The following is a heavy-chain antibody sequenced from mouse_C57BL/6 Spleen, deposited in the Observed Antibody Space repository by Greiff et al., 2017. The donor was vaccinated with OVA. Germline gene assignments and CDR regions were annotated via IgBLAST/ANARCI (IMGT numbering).Heavy chain of an antibody. CDR2: IYPGSGST. J-gene: IGHJ3*01. CDR1: GYTFTSYW. V-gene: IGHV1-55*01. Sequence: QVQLQQPGAELVKPGASVKMSCKASGYTFTSYWITWVKQRPGQGLEWIGDIYPGSGSTNYNEKFKSKATLTVDTSSSTAYMQLSSLTSEDSAVYYCAIGGSYYYGSSPFAYWGQGTLVTVSA. CDR3: AIGGSYYYGSSPFAY. D-gene: IGHD1-1*01.